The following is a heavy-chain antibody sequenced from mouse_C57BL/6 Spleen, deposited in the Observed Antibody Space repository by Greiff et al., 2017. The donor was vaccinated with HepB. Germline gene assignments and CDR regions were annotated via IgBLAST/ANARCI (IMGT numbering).Heavy chain of an antibody. Sequence: DVMLVESGGDLVKPGGSLKLSCAASGFTFSSYGMSWVRQTPDKRLEWVATISSGGSYTYYPDSVKGRFTISRDNAKNTLYLQMSSLKSEDTAMYYCARHEGGYFDVWGTGTTVTVSS. V-gene: IGHV5-6*02. J-gene: IGHJ1*03. CDR2: ISSGGSYT. CDR3: ARHEGGYFDV. CDR1: GFTFSSYG.